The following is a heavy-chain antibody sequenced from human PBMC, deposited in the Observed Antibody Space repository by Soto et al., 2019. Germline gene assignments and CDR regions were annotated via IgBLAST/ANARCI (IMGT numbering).Heavy chain of an antibody. CDR2: ISYDGTTK. J-gene: IGHJ5*02. CDR3: ATDWRTAGTTGWFDP. Sequence: QEQVVESGGGVVQPGRSLRLSCAASGFTFSTHAMHWVRQAPGRGLEWVAIISYDGTTKDYADSVKGRFTISRDNSKNAVYLQMNSLRSEDTALYYCATDWRTAGTTGWFDPWGQGTLVTVSS. V-gene: IGHV3-30-3*01. D-gene: IGHD6-13*01. CDR1: GFTFSTHA.